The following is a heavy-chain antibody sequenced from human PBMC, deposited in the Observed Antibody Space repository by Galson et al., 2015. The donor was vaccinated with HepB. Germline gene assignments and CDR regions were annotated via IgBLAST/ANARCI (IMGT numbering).Heavy chain of an antibody. V-gene: IGHV3-30-3*01. CDR1: GFTFSSYA. D-gene: IGHD4-17*01. CDR3: ARDGHGDYVYYYYYGMDV. CDR2: ISYDGSNK. Sequence: SLRLSCAASGFTFSSYAMHWVRQAPGKGLEWVAVISYDGSNKYYADSVKGRFTISRDNSKNTLYLQMNSLRAEDTAVYYCARDGHGDYVYYYYYGMDVWGQGTTVTVSS. J-gene: IGHJ6*02.